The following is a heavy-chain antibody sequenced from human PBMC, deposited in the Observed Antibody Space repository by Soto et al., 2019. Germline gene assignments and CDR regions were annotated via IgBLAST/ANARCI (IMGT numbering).Heavy chain of an antibody. CDR2: IYHSGST. D-gene: IGHD3-22*01. Sequence: SETLSLTCAVSGGSISSGGYSWSWIRQPPGKGLEWIGYIYHSGSTYYNPSLKSRVTISVDRSKNQFSLKLSSVTAADTAVYYCARDFCPYYYDNSGYISSWGQGTLVPVSS. CDR1: GGSISSGGYS. J-gene: IGHJ5*02. V-gene: IGHV4-30-2*01. CDR3: ARDFCPYYYDNSGYISS.